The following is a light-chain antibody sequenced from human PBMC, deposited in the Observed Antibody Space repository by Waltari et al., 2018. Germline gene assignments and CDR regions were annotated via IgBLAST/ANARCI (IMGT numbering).Light chain of an antibody. CDR1: TSAVGVYNS. CDR3: CSYAGVHTFWL. V-gene: IGLV2-11*01. J-gene: IGLJ3*02. Sequence: QSALTPPPSVSGSPEQSVTISCTGSTSAVGVYNSVSWYQQHPGKAPKLIIFDVNQRPSGVPDRFSGSKSGNTASLTISGLRPEDEADYHCCSYAGVHTFWLFGGGTKLTVL. CDR2: DVN.